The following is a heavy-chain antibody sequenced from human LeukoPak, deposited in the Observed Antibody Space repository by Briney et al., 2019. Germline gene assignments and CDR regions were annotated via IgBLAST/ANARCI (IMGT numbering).Heavy chain of an antibody. Sequence: GGSLRLSCVGSGFMFSSYAMSWVRQAPGKGLEWVSSISRSGGGSHYADSVKGRFTISRDNSKSTLYLQMNSLRAEDMAVYYCARASLNYDSSGYYSDLDYWGQGTLVTVSS. CDR3: ARASLNYDSSGYYSDLDY. V-gene: IGHV3-23*01. CDR1: GFMFSSYA. J-gene: IGHJ4*02. D-gene: IGHD3-22*01. CDR2: ISRSGGGS.